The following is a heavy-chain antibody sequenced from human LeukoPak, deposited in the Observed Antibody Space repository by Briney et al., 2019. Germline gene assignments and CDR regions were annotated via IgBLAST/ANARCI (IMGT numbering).Heavy chain of an antibody. D-gene: IGHD2-2*01. CDR2: IWYDGSEK. Sequence: ERSLRLSCAASGFTFSSYGMHWVRQAPGKGLEWLAVIWYDGSEKYYADSVKGRFTISRDNSKNTLYLQMSSLRVEDTALYYCARGGCRSTSCYDYWGQGTLVTVSS. CDR1: GFTFSSYG. CDR3: ARGGCRSTSCYDY. J-gene: IGHJ4*02. V-gene: IGHV3-33*01.